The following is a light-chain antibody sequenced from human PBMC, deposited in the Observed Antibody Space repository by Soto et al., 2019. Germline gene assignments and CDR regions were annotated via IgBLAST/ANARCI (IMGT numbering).Light chain of an antibody. V-gene: IGKV3-20*01. Sequence: EIVLTQSPATLSLSPGERATLSCRASQSVSSSYLAWYQQKPGQAPRLLIYGASSRATGIPDRFSGSGSGTDFTLTISRLEPEDFAVYYCQQYVSIPLTFGGGTKVDIK. CDR3: QQYVSIPLT. J-gene: IGKJ4*01. CDR2: GAS. CDR1: QSVSSSY.